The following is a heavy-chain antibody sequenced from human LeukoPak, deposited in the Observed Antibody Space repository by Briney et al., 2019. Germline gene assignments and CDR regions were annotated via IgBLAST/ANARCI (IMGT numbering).Heavy chain of an antibody. J-gene: IGHJ4*02. CDR2: IYRAGDT. V-gene: IGHV3-13*01. CDR1: GSTLSTYD. D-gene: IGHD2/OR15-2a*01. CDR3: ARGPTRANSSDY. Sequence: QPRGSLRLSCAASGSTLSTYDMHWVRQPTGEGLEWVSIIYRAGDTYYPGSVKGRFTISRDNAKNSLYLQMNSLRAEDTAVYYCARGPTRANSSDYWGQGTLVTVSS.